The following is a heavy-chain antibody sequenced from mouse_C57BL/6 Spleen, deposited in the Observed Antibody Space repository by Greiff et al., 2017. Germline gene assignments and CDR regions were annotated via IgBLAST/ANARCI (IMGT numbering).Heavy chain of an antibody. CDR3: ARTGLGAWFAY. J-gene: IGHJ3*01. V-gene: IGHV2-2*01. Sequence: QVQLQQSGPGLVQPSQSLSITCTVSGFSLTSYGVHWVRQSPGKGLEWLGVIWSGGSTDYHAAFISRLSISKDNSKSQVFFKMNSLQADDTAIYYCARTGLGAWFAYWGQGTLVTVSA. CDR2: IWSGGST. CDR1: GFSLTSYG. D-gene: IGHD3-3*01.